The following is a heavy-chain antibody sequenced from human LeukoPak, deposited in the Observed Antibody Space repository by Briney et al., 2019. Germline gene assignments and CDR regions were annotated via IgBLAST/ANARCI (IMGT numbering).Heavy chain of an antibody. V-gene: IGHV3-21*01. Sequence: GGSLRPSCAASGFTFSSYSMNWVRQAPGKGLEWVSSISSSSSYIYYADSVKGRFTISRDNAKNSLYLQMNSLRAEDTAVYYCARDLWMYSSGWYDPFDYWGQGTLVTVSS. CDR1: GFTFSSYS. D-gene: IGHD6-19*01. CDR3: ARDLWMYSSGWYDPFDY. CDR2: ISSSSSYI. J-gene: IGHJ4*02.